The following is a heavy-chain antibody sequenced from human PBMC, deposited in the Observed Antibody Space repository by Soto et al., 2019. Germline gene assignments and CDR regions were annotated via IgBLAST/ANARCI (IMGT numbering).Heavy chain of an antibody. D-gene: IGHD6-19*01. CDR2: INHSGST. J-gene: IGHJ4*02. CDR1: GGSFSGYY. Sequence: PSETLSLTCAVYGGSFSGYYWSWIRQPPGKGLEWIGEINHSGSTNYNPSLKSRVTISVDTSKNQFSLKLSSVTAADTAVYYCARLIAVAGRNYWGQGTLVTV. CDR3: ARLIAVAGRNY. V-gene: IGHV4-34*01.